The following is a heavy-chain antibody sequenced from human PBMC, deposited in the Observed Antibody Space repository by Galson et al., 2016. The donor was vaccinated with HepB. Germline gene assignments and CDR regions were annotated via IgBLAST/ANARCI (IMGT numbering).Heavy chain of an antibody. V-gene: IGHV3-11*05. D-gene: IGHD4-23*01. Sequence: SLRLPCAASGFTFSDYYMSWVRQAPGKGLEWVSDISGSSAYTNYADSVKGRVTISRDNAKKSLYLQLNSLRAEDTAVYYCAREGGGNSYAGNAFDIWGQGTMLTVSS. CDR2: ISGSSAYT. CDR3: AREGGGNSYAGNAFDI. J-gene: IGHJ3*02. CDR1: GFTFSDYY.